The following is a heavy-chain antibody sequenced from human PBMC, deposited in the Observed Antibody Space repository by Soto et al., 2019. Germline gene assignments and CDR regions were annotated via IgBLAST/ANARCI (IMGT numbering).Heavy chain of an antibody. CDR2: IFHSGTT. CDR1: GDSISSGYH. V-gene: IGHV4-38-2*02. J-gene: IGHJ5*01. CDR3: ARGRYCLTGRCFPHWFDS. Sequence: SETLSLTCTVSGDSISSGYHWAWIRQPPGMRLEWVASIFHSGTTYYNPSLKSRVTISVDTSKNQFSLKLSSVTAADTPVYYCARGRYCLTGRCFPHWFDSWGQGALVTVSS. D-gene: IGHD7-27*01.